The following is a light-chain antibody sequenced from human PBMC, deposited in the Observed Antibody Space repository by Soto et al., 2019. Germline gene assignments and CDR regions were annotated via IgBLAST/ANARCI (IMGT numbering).Light chain of an antibody. J-gene: IGKJ1*01. CDR2: GAS. V-gene: IGKV3-20*01. CDR1: QSVSSNT. CDR3: QQYGTSPSWT. Sequence: ENVLTQSPGTLSLSPGERATLSCRASQSVSSNTLAWYQQKPGQAPRLLMYGASTRATGIPDRFSGSGSGTDFTLTVSRLEPDDFAVYYCQQYGTSPSWTFGQGTKV.